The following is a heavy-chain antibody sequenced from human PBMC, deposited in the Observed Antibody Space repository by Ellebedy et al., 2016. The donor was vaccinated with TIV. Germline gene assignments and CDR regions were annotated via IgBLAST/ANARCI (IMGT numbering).Heavy chain of an antibody. CDR2: ISSSDSSI. CDR1: GFTFSDYY. Sequence: GESLKISCAASGFTFSDYYMSWIRQAPGKGLEWVSYISSSDSSIFYADSVRGRFTISRDNAKNLLYLQMKSLRAEDTAVYYCARDARFIDHQHNWFDPWGQGTLVTVSS. CDR3: ARDARFIDHQHNWFDP. J-gene: IGHJ5*02. D-gene: IGHD2-2*01. V-gene: IGHV3-11*01.